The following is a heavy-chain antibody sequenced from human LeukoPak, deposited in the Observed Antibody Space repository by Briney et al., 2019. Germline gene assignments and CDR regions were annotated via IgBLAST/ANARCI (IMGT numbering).Heavy chain of an antibody. D-gene: IGHD6-13*01. Sequence: GGSLRLSCAASGFTFDDYAMHWVRQAPGKGLEWVSGITWNSVSIGYADSVKGRFTISRDNAKNSLYLQMNSLRAEDTALYYCAKDLGTIAAAGTVNWGQGTLVTVSS. V-gene: IGHV3-9*01. CDR3: AKDLGTIAAAGTVN. CDR1: GFTFDDYA. CDR2: ITWNSVSI. J-gene: IGHJ4*02.